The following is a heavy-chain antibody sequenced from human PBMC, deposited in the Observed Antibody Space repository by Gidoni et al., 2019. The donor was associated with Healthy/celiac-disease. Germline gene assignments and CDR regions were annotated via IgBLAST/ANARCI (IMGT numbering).Heavy chain of an antibody. Sequence: QVQLVESGGGVVQPGRSLRLSCAASGFTFSSYGMHWVRQAPGKGLEWVAVIWYDGSNKYYADSVKGRFTISRDNSKNTLYLQMNSLRAEDTAVYYCARVWFGELLPPDYWGQGTLVTVSS. V-gene: IGHV3-33*01. CDR1: GFTFSSYG. CDR3: ARVWFGELLPPDY. CDR2: IWYDGSNK. D-gene: IGHD3-10*01. J-gene: IGHJ4*02.